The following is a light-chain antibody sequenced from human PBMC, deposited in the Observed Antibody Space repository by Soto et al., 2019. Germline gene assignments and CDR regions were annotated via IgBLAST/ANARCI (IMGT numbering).Light chain of an antibody. J-gene: IGLJ1*01. CDR2: DDN. CDR1: DIATKS. V-gene: IGLV3-21*02. CDR3: QVWDSSSDHYV. Sequence: SYELTQPPSVSVAPGQTARISCGGDDIATKSVHWSQQKPGQAPVLVVYDDNDRPSGIPERLSGSNSGDTATLTISRVEVGDEADYYCQVWDSSSDHYVFGSGTKLTVL.